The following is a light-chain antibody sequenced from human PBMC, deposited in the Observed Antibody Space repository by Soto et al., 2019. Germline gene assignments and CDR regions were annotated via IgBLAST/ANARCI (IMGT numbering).Light chain of an antibody. CDR3: QQYNDWPPRYT. V-gene: IGKV3-15*01. J-gene: IGKJ2*01. CDR2: GAS. Sequence: EIVMTQSPATLSVSPGERATLSCRASQSVSSNLGWYQQKPGQAPRLLIYGASTRATGVPARFSGSGSGTEFTLTISSLQSEDFAVYYCQQYNDWPPRYTFGQGT. CDR1: QSVSSN.